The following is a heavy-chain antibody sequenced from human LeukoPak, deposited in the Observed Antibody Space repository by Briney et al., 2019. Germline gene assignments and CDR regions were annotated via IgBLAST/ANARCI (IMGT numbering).Heavy chain of an antibody. D-gene: IGHD3-10*01. Sequence: PGGSLSLPCAASEFTFSSYWMSWVSQAPGKGLEWVAVINRDGSEKNYVDSVKGRFTISRNNAKNSLFLQMNSLRAEDTALYYCARDYYGSADYWGQGTLVTVSS. V-gene: IGHV3-7*04. CDR2: INRDGSEK. CDR3: ARDYYGSADY. J-gene: IGHJ4*02. CDR1: EFTFSSYW.